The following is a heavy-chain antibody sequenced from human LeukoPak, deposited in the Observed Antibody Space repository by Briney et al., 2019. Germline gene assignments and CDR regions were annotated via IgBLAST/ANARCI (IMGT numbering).Heavy chain of an antibody. V-gene: IGHV3-21*01. Sequence: GGSLRLSCAVSGFTFSLYSMNWVRQAPGKGLEWVSSITSSSSDINYADSVKGRFTISRDNAKNSMYLQMNSLRAEDTAVYYCARDYYASGSYFGNSDYWGQGTLVTVSS. D-gene: IGHD3-10*01. CDR1: GFTFSLYS. CDR2: ITSSSSDI. CDR3: ARDYYASGSYFGNSDY. J-gene: IGHJ4*02.